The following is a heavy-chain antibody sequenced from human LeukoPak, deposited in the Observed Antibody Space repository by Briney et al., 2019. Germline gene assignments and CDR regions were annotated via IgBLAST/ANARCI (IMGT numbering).Heavy chain of an antibody. CDR2: IYYSGST. D-gene: IGHD3-10*01. CDR1: GFTFTKAW. Sequence: GSLRLSCAASGFTFTKAWMSWVRQAPGKGLEWIGYIYYSGSTNYNPSLKSRVTISIDTSKNQFSLKLSSVTAADTAVYYCAKSSGSYYNVDFDYWGQGTLVTVSS. CDR3: AKSSGSYYNVDFDY. J-gene: IGHJ4*02. V-gene: IGHV4-59*01.